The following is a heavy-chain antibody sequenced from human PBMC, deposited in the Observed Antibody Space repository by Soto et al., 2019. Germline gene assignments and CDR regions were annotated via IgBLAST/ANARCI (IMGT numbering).Heavy chain of an antibody. CDR1: GYTLTELS. Sequence: ASVKVSCKVSGYTLTELSMHWVRQAPGKGLEWMGGFDPEDGETIYAQKFQGRVTMTEDTSTDTAYMELSSLRSEDTAVYYCAIMTTVAYYFDYRGQGTLVTVSS. J-gene: IGHJ4*02. V-gene: IGHV1-24*01. CDR3: AIMTTVAYYFDY. D-gene: IGHD4-17*01. CDR2: FDPEDGET.